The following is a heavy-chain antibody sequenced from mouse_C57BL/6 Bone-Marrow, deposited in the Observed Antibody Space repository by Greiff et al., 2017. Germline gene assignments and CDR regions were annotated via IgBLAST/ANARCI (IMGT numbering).Heavy chain of an antibody. J-gene: IGHJ3*01. D-gene: IGHD1-1*01. CDR3: ARDTTVVAPAWFAY. Sequence: VQLQQSGAELARPGASVKLSCKASGYTFTSYGISWVKQRTGQGLEWIGEIYPRSGNTYYNEKFKGKATLTADKSSSTAYMQLSSLTSEDSAVYYCARDTTVVAPAWFAYWGQGTLVTVSA. V-gene: IGHV1-81*01. CDR2: IYPRSGNT. CDR1: GYTFTSYG.